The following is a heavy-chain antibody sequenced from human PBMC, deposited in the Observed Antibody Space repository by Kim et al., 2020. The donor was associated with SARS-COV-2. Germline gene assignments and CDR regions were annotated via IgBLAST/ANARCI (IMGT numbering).Heavy chain of an antibody. J-gene: IGHJ3*02. CDR2: IVVGSGNT. CDR1: GFTFTSSA. D-gene: IGHD3-22*01. Sequence: SVKVSCKASGFTFTSSAVQWVRQARGQRLEWIGWIVVGSGNTNYAQKFQERVTITRDMSTSTAYMEPSSLRSEDTAVYYCAAPSNYYDSSGYYLNYDAFDIWGQGTMVTVSS. V-gene: IGHV1-58*01. CDR3: AAPSNYYDSSGYYLNYDAFDI.